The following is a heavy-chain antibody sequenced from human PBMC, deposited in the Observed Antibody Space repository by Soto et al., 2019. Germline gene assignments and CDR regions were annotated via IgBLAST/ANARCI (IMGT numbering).Heavy chain of an antibody. CDR2: ISYDGSNK. CDR3: AKVQEGSYYYYYYYMDV. J-gene: IGHJ6*03. V-gene: IGHV3-30*18. D-gene: IGHD3-10*01. CDR1: GFTFSSYG. Sequence: GGSLRLSCAASGFTFSSYGMHWVRQAPGKGLEWVAVISYDGSNKYYADSVKGRFTISRDNSKNTLYLQMNSLRAEDTAVYYCAKVQEGSYYYYYYYMDVWGKGTTVTVSS.